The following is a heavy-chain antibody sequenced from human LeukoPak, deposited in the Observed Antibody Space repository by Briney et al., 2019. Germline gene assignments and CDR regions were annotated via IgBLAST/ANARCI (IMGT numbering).Heavy chain of an antibody. CDR2: IYTSGST. V-gene: IGHV4-4*07. CDR1: GGSISRYY. D-gene: IGHD2-15*01. CDR3: ARDGLGYCSGGSCYSAYYYYYMDV. Sequence: SETLSLTCTVSGGSISRYYWSWIRQPAGKGLEWIGRIYTSGSTNYNPSLKSRVTMSVDTSKNQFSPKLSSVTAADTAVYYCARDGLGYCSGGSCYSAYYYYYMDVWGKGTTVTVSS. J-gene: IGHJ6*03.